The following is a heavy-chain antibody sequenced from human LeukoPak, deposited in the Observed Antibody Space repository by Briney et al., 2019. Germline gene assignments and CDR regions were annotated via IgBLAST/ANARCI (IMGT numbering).Heavy chain of an antibody. CDR2: IYYSGST. CDR3: ARLAVSEVDYFDY. J-gene: IGHJ4*02. V-gene: IGHV4-39*07. Sequence: PSETLSLTCTVSGGSISSYYWGWIRQPPGKGLEWIGSIYYSGSTYYNPSLKSRVTISVDTSKNQFSLKLSSVTAADTAVYYCARLAVSEVDYFDYWGQGTLVTVSS. CDR1: GGSISSYY. D-gene: IGHD6-19*01.